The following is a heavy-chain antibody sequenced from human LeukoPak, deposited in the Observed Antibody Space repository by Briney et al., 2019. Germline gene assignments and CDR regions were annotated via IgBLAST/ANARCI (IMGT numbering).Heavy chain of an antibody. D-gene: IGHD2-15*01. CDR2: ICPGDSDT. CDR3: TALDCSGGSCSSTGFDY. Sequence: ESLKISCKGSGYRYSSFLIGWVGQMPGKGLEWRGFICPGDSDTRYSPSFQGQLTISADKSISIAYLQWSSLKASDTAMYYCTALDCSGGSCSSTGFDYWGQGTLVTVSS. V-gene: IGHV5-51*01. CDR1: GYRYSSFL. J-gene: IGHJ4*02.